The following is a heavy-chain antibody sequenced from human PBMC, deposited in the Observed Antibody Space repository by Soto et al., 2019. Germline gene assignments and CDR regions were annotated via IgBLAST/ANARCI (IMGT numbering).Heavy chain of an antibody. Sequence: QVQLVQSGAEVKRPGSSVKVSCKASGDTFNFYSINWVRQAPGVGLEWMGRVNPIVSMSNYAQKFQGRVTMTADKSTSTAYMELSSLRSEHTAIYYCASRYASGYRAFDYWGQGALVTVSS. V-gene: IGHV1-69*02. J-gene: IGHJ4*02. D-gene: IGHD3-16*01. CDR1: GDTFNFYS. CDR2: VNPIVSMS. CDR3: ASRYASGYRAFDY.